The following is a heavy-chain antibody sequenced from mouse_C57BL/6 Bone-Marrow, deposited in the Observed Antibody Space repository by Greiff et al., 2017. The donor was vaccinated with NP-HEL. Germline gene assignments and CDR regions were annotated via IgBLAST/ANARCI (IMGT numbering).Heavy chain of an antibody. CDR2: IYPGDGDT. Sequence: QVQLQQSGPELVKPGASVKISCKASGYAFSSSWMNWVKQRPGKGLGWIGRIYPGDGDTNYNGKFKGKATLTADKSSSTAYMQLSSLTSEDSAVYFCARRTAYWGQGTTLTVSS. V-gene: IGHV1-82*01. CDR1: GYAFSSSW. CDR3: ARRTAY. D-gene: IGHD1-2*01. J-gene: IGHJ2*01.